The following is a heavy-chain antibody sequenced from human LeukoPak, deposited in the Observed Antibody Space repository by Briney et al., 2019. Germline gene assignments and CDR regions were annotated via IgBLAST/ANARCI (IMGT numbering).Heavy chain of an antibody. V-gene: IGHV3-9*01. CDR1: GFTFDDYA. D-gene: IGHD3-22*01. Sequence: GGSLRLSCAASGFTFDDYAMHWVRQAPGKGLEWVSGISWNGGRIGYADSVKGRFAISRDNAKNSLYLQMSSLRAEDTAFYYCAKGSGQYGAYDSSGLDYWGQGTLVTASS. J-gene: IGHJ4*02. CDR3: AKGSGQYGAYDSSGLDY. CDR2: ISWNGGRI.